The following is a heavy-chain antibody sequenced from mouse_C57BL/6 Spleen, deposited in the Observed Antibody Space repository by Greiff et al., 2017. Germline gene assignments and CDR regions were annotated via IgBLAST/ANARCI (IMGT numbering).Heavy chain of an antibody. CDR2: INYDGSST. J-gene: IGHJ2*01. Sequence: EVKLMESEGGLVQPGSSMKLSCTASGFTFSDYYMAWVRQVPEKGLEWVANINYDGSSTYYLDSLKSRFIISRENAKNILYLQMSSLKSEDTATYYCARTYYDYDRGYYFDYWGQGTTLTVSS. CDR1: GFTFSDYY. D-gene: IGHD2-4*01. CDR3: ARTYYDYDRGYYFDY. V-gene: IGHV5-16*01.